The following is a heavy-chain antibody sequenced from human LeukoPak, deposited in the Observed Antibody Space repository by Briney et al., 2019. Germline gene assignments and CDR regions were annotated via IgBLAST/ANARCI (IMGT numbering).Heavy chain of an antibody. D-gene: IGHD6-13*01. J-gene: IGHJ4*02. CDR1: GFTFSSYA. CDR3: AKDITDSSWYGQQNDY. CDR2: ISGSGGST. V-gene: IGHV3-23*01. Sequence: GGSLRLSCAASGFTFSSYAMSWVRQAPGKGLEWVSAISGSGGSTYYADSVKGRFTISRDNSKNTLYLQMNSLRAQDTAVYYCAKDITDSSWYGQQNDYWGQGTLVTVSS.